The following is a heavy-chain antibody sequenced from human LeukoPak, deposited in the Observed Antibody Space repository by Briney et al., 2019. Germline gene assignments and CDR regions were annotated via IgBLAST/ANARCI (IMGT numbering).Heavy chain of an antibody. CDR1: GFTFRNHG. V-gene: IGHV3-33*01. J-gene: IGHJ4*02. Sequence: GGSLRLSCAASGFTFRNHGMHWVRQAPGKGLEWLAVIWYDGSEKCYADSVQGRFTVSRDNSKNALYLQLNSLGAEDTAVYYCARDRNFPAYYFDFWGQGALVTVSS. CDR2: IWYDGSEK. CDR3: ARDRNFPAYYFDF. D-gene: IGHD3-10*01.